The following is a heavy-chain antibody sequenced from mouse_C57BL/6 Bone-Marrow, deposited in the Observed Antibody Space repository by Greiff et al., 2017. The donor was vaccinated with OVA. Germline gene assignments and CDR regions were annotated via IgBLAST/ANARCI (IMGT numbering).Heavy chain of an antibody. CDR1: GFTFSSYA. V-gene: IGHV5-4*03. CDR2: ISDGGSYT. Sequence: EVMLVESGGGLVKPGGSLKLSCAASGFTFSSYAMSWVRQTPEKRLEWVATISDGGSYTYYPDNVKGRFTISRDNAKINLYLQMRHLKSEDTAMYYCARRYYGYYAMDYWGQGTSVTVSS. D-gene: IGHD1-1*01. CDR3: ARRYYGYYAMDY. J-gene: IGHJ4*01.